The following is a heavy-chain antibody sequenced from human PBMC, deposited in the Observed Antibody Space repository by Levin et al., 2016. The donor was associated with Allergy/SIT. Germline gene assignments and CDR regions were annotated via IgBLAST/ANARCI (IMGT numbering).Heavy chain of an antibody. Sequence: WVRQAPGQGLEWMGWISVYNGHTNYAQKVQGRVSMTTDTSASTAYMELSSLRSEDMAVYYCARSMLVLWFGELLRKTNYYYYYGMDVWGQGTTVTVSS. V-gene: IGHV1-18*03. CDR2: ISVYNGHT. D-gene: IGHD3-10*01. J-gene: IGHJ6*02. CDR3: ARSMLVLWFGELLRKTNYYYYYGMDV.